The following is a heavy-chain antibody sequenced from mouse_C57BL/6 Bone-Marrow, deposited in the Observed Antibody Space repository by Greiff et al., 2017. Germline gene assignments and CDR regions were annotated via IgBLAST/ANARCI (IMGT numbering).Heavy chain of an antibody. Sequence: EVKLVESGGGLVKPGGSLKLSCAASGFTFSDYGMHWVRQAPEKGLEWVAYISSGSSTIYYADTVKGRFTISRDNAKNTLFLQLTSLRSEDTAVYYCARGTTVARHYYAIDYWGQGTSVTVSS. CDR3: ARGTTVARHYYAIDY. CDR1: GFTFSDYG. D-gene: IGHD1-1*01. V-gene: IGHV5-17*01. CDR2: ISSGSSTI. J-gene: IGHJ4*01.